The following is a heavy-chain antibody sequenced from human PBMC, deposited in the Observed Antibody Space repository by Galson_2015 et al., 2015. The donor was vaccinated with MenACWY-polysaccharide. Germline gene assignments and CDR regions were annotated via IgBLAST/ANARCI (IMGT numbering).Heavy chain of an antibody. J-gene: IGHJ4*02. CDR2: IRNDGRK. V-gene: IGHV3-30*02. Sequence: SLRLSCAGSGFNFGGNGLHWVRQAPGKGLEWVALIRNDGRKHYPDAVKGRFTISRDNSKNTLYLQMNSLRSEDTAVYYCARNPSRLDIAAASHWGQGALVSVSS. CDR3: ARNPSRLDIAAASH. D-gene: IGHD6-13*01. CDR1: GFNFGGNG.